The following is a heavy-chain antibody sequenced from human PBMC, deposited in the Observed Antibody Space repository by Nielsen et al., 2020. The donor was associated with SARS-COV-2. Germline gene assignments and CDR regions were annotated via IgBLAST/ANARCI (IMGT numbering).Heavy chain of an antibody. CDR1: GGSISSYY. CDR3: ARVVGATISYYMDV. D-gene: IGHD1-26*01. CDR2: IYYSGST. Sequence: SETLSLTCTVSGGSISSYYWSWIRQPPGKGLEWIGYIYYSGSTNYNPSLKSRVTISVDTSKNQFSLKLSSVTAADTAVYYCARVVGATISYYMDVWGKGTTVTVSS. V-gene: IGHV4-59*01. J-gene: IGHJ6*03.